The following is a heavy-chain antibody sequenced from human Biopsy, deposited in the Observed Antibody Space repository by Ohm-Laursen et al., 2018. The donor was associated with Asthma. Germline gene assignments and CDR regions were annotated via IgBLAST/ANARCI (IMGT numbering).Heavy chain of an antibody. CDR2: GGSYYDGGLK. D-gene: IGHD3-3*01. J-gene: IGHJ4*02. CDR1: GFAFRSYA. CDR3: ARDVMEWYLPAFDF. Sequence: SLRLSCAASGFAFRSYAMHWVRQAPGKGLEWVAVGGSYYDGGLKYYADSVNGRFTVSRDDSKNTLYLQMNSLRPDDTAVYCCARDVMEWYLPAFDFWGQGTLVTVSS. V-gene: IGHV3-30-3*01.